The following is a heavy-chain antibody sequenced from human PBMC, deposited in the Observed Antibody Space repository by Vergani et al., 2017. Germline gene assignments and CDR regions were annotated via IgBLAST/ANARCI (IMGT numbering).Heavy chain of an antibody. J-gene: IGHJ5*02. CDR2: INHSGST. CDR3: ARGKLYYYGSGLPYNWLDP. Sequence: VQLQPWGAGLLKPSETLSLTCSVYGGSFSGYYWSWILQPPGKGLEWIGEINHSGSTNYKPSLKSRVTISVDTSKNQFSLKLSSVTAADTAEYYCARGKLYYYGSGLPYNWLDPWGQGTLVTVSS. V-gene: IGHV4-34*01. CDR1: GGSFSGYY. D-gene: IGHD3-10*01.